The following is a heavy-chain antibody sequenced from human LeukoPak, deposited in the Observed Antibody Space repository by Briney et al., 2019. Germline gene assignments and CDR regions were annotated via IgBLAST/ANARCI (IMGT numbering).Heavy chain of an antibody. CDR2: MNPNSGNT. CDR1: GYTFTSYD. D-gene: IGHD6-13*01. J-gene: IGHJ6*03. Sequence: ASVKVSCKASGYTFTSYDINWVRQATGQGLEWMGWMNPNSGNTGYAQKFQGRVTITRNTSISTAYMELSSLRSDDTAVYYCARVAAGTGLYYYYYMDVWGKGTTVTISS. V-gene: IGHV1-8*03. CDR3: ARVAAGTGLYYYYYMDV.